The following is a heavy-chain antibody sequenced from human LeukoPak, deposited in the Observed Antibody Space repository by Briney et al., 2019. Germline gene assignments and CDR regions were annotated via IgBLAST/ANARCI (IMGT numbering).Heavy chain of an antibody. CDR3: ARVSIAARAFDI. J-gene: IGHJ3*02. Sequence: VASVKVSCKASGYTFTSYDINWVRQATGQGLEWMGWKNPNSGNTGYAQKFQGRVTITRNTSISTAYMELSSLRSEDTAVYYCARVSIAARAFDIWGQGTMVTVSS. CDR1: GYTFTSYD. V-gene: IGHV1-8*03. D-gene: IGHD6-6*01. CDR2: KNPNSGNT.